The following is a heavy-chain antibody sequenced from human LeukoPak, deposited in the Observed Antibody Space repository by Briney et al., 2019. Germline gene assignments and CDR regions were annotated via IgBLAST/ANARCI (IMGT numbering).Heavy chain of an antibody. D-gene: IGHD1-26*01. Sequence: SETLSLTCTVSGGSISSYYWSWIRQPPGKGLEWIGYIYYSGSTNYNPSLKSRVTISVDTSKNQFSLKLSSVTAADTAVYYCARDLPDSGSLDYWGQGALDTVSS. CDR2: IYYSGST. CDR1: GGSISSYY. V-gene: IGHV4-59*01. J-gene: IGHJ4*02. CDR3: ARDLPDSGSLDY.